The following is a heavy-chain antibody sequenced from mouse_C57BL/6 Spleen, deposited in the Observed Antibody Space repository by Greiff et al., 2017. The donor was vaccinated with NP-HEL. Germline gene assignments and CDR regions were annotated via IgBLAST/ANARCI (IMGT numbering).Heavy chain of an antibody. D-gene: IGHD2-5*01. CDR3: ARPAYYSNYGGAY. CDR1: GFTFSDYG. J-gene: IGHJ3*01. V-gene: IGHV5-17*01. Sequence: EVQLQESGGGLVKPGGSLKLSCAASGFTFSDYGMHWVRQAPEKGLEWVAYISSGSSTIYYADTVKGRFTISRDNAKNTLFLQMTSLRSEDTAMYYCARPAYYSNYGGAYWGQGTLVTVSA. CDR2: ISSGSSTI.